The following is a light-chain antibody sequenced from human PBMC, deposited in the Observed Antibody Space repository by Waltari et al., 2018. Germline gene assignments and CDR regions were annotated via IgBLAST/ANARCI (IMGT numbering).Light chain of an antibody. V-gene: IGKV1-5*03. CDR2: KAS. CDR3: EHYNGFPYT. Sequence: DIRMTQFPSTLSASVGDRVTITCRASQSVSSWLAWYQQKPGKAPKLLISKASNLESGVPARFSGSGSGTEFTLTISSLQTDDFATYYCEHYNGFPYTFGQGTRLEI. J-gene: IGKJ2*01. CDR1: QSVSSW.